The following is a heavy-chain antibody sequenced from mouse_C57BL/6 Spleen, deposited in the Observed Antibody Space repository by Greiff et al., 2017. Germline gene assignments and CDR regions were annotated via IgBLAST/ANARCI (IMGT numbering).Heavy chain of an antibody. D-gene: IGHD2-4*01. V-gene: IGHV1-7*01. Sequence: VKLMESGAELAKPGASVKLSCKASGYTFTSYWMHWVKQRPGQGLEWIGYINPSSGYTKYNQKFKDKATLTADKSSSTAYMQLSSLTYEDSAVXYCAGDYDWYFDVWGTGTTVTVSS. CDR1: GYTFTSYW. CDR3: AGDYDWYFDV. CDR2: INPSSGYT. J-gene: IGHJ1*03.